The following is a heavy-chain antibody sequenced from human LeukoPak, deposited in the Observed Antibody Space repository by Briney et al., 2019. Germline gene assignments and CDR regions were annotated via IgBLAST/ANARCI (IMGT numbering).Heavy chain of an antibody. CDR1: GYTFTGYY. CDR3: ARDRGYSGSYQDY. Sequence: ASVKVSCKASGYTFTGYYMHWVRQAPGQGLEWMGWINPNSGGTNYAQKFQGRVTMTRDTSISTAYMELSNLRSEDTAVYYCARDRGYSGSYQDYWGQGTLVTVSS. D-gene: IGHD1-26*01. CDR2: INPNSGGT. V-gene: IGHV1-2*02. J-gene: IGHJ4*02.